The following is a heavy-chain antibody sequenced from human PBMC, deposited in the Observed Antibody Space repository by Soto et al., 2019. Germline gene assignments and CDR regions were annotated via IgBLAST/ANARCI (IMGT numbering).Heavy chain of an antibody. CDR2: IDPSDSYT. J-gene: IGHJ6*02. CDR3: ARTSTIIVVVPGYGMDV. CDR1: GYSFTSYW. D-gene: IGHD3-22*01. Sequence: GESLKISCKGSGYSFTSYWISWVRQMPGKGLEWMGRIDPSDSYTNYSPSFQGHVTISADKSISTAYLQWSSLKASDTAMYYCARTSTIIVVVPGYGMDVWGQGSTVTVSS. V-gene: IGHV5-10-1*01.